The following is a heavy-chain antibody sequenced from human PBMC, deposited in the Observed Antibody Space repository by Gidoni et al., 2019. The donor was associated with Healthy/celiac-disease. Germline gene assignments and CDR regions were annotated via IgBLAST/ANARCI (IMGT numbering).Heavy chain of an antibody. CDR3: ARGMVATIDWYFDL. J-gene: IGHJ2*01. CDR2: IYSGGST. D-gene: IGHD5-12*01. CDR1: GFTVRSNY. V-gene: IGHV3-53*01. Sequence: EVQLVESGGGLIQPGGSLRLSCAASGFTVRSNYMRWVRQAPGTGLEWVSVIYSGGSTYYADSVKGRFTISRDNSKNTLYLQMNSLRAEDTAVYYCARGMVATIDWYFDLWGRGTLVTVSS.